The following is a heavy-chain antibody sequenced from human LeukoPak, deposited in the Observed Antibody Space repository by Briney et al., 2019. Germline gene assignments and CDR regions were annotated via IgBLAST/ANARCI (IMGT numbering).Heavy chain of an antibody. CDR3: ARDPSYDGGWFDP. CDR1: GYSFTTYW. D-gene: IGHD3-3*01. CDR2: IYPGDSET. Sequence: GESLKISCKGSGYSFTTYWIGWVRQMPGKGLEWMGIIYPGDSETRYSPSFQGQVTFSAHKSINTAYLQWSSLKASDTAMYYCARDPSYDGGWFDPWGQGTLVTVSS. V-gene: IGHV5-51*01. J-gene: IGHJ5*02.